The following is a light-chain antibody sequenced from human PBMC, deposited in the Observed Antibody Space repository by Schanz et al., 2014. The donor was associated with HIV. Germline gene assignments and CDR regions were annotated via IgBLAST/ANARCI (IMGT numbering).Light chain of an antibody. J-gene: IGLJ2*01. V-gene: IGLV2-14*03. CDR2: DVS. CDR3: SSYTSTNTLVV. CDR1: SSDIGTFNY. Sequence: QSALTQPASVSGSPGQSITISCTGTSSDIGTFNYVSWYQQHPGKAPKLIIYDVSNRPSGVSNRFSGSKSGNTASLTISGLQAEDEGDYYCSSYTSTNTLVVFGGGTKLTVL.